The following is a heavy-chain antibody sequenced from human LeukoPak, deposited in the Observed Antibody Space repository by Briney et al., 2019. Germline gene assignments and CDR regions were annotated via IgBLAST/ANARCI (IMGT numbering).Heavy chain of an antibody. V-gene: IGHV3-30*02. J-gene: IGHJ3*02. D-gene: IGHD1-26*01. CDR2: IRYDGSNK. CDR3: AKVLRSGSYFDAFDI. Sequence: GGSLRLSRAASGFTFSSYGMHWVRQAPDKGLEWVAFIRYDGSNKYYADSVKGRFTISRDNSKNTLYLQMNSLRAEDTAVYYCAKVLRSGSYFDAFDIWGQGTMVTVSS. CDR1: GFTFSSYG.